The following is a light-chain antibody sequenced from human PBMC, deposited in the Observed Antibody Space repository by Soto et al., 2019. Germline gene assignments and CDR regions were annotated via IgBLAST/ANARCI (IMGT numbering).Light chain of an antibody. Sequence: DIVMTQTPLSLAVSLGERATINCKSSQTVLDSFNNKDYLTWYQQKPGQPPKLLIYWASTREFGVPDRFSGSGSGTDFTLTTSSLQAEDVAVYYCQQYYSTPRTFGHGTQVE. CDR3: QQYYSTPRT. CDR2: WAS. J-gene: IGKJ1*01. CDR1: QTVLDSFNNKDY. V-gene: IGKV4-1*01.